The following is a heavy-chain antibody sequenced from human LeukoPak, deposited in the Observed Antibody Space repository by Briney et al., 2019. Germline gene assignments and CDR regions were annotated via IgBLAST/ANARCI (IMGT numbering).Heavy chain of an antibody. D-gene: IGHD3-9*01. V-gene: IGHV3-21*01. CDR3: FSKQKTAYDIDY. CDR2: ISSSSSYI. Sequence: GGSLRLCCAASGFTFSSYNMKWVRQAQGKGLEWVSCISSSSSYIYYADSVKGRFSISRDNAKNSLYLQMNSLRAEDTAVYYFFSKQKTAYDIDYWGQGTLVTVSS. CDR1: GFTFSSYN. J-gene: IGHJ4*02.